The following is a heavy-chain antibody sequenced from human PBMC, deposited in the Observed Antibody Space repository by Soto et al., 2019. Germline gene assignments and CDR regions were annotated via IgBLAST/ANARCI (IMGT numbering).Heavy chain of an antibody. Sequence: QVQLVQSGAEVKKPGASVKVSCKASGYTFTSYGISWVRQAPGQGLERMGWISAYNGNTNYAQKLQGRVTLTTDTATSTAYMELRSLRSDATAVNYCASRRQLVVDYDRGKDAFDIWGQGTMVTVSS. D-gene: IGHD4-17*01. CDR2: ISAYNGNT. J-gene: IGHJ3*02. CDR1: GYTFTSYG. V-gene: IGHV1-18*01. CDR3: ASRRQLVVDYDRGKDAFDI.